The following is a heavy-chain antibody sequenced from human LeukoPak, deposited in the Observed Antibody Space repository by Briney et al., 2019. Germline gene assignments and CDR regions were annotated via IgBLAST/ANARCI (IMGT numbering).Heavy chain of an antibody. CDR3: ARDPYYYYGMDV. J-gene: IGHJ6*02. Sequence: PSETLSLTCTVSGGSISSYYWSWIRQPPGKGLEWIGYIYYSGSTNYNPSLKSRVTISVDTSKNQFSLKLSSVTAADTAVYYCARDPYYYYGMDVWGQGTTVTVSS. CDR1: GGSISSYY. V-gene: IGHV4-59*12. CDR2: IYYSGST.